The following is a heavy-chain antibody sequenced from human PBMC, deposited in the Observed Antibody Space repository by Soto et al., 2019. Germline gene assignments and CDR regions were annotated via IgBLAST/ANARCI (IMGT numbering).Heavy chain of an antibody. V-gene: IGHV1-18*01. J-gene: IGHJ5*02. CDR2: ISAYNGNT. CDR3: ARDRATGYDNWFDP. Sequence: ASVKVSCKTSGYTFTGYGISWVRQAPGQGLEWMRWISAYNGNTNYAQKLQGRVTMTTDTSTSTAYMELRSLRSDDTAVYYCARDRATGYDNWFDPWGQGTLVTVSS. CDR1: GYTFTGYG. D-gene: IGHD5-12*01.